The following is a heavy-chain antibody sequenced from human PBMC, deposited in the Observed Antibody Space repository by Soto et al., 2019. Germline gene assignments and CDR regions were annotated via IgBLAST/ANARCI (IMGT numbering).Heavy chain of an antibody. CDR3: AHCRGGVASF. J-gene: IGHJ4*02. D-gene: IGHD2-2*01. Sequence: QITLNESGPTLVKPTQTLTLTCTFSGFSLSTRDVGVGWIRQPPGEALEWLGVVYWDDSKTYSPSLESRLTLTKDTSKNQVVLRITKMDPVDTATYYCAHCRGGVASFWGQGTLVTVSS. CDR2: VYWDDSK. V-gene: IGHV2-5*02. CDR1: GFSLSTRDVG.